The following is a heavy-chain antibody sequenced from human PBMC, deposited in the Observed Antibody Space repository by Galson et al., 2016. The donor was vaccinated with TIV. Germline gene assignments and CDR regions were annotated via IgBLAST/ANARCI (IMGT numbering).Heavy chain of an antibody. Sequence: SLRLSCAASGFSFSDYYMTWIRQAPGKGLEWVSYISHSGTTIYYADSVKGRFTISRDNAKNSLHLQINSLSAEDTAVYYCARVSVAGDYRGGDDAFDIWGLGTMVSVSS. CDR2: ISHSGTTI. D-gene: IGHD4-17*01. J-gene: IGHJ3*02. CDR1: GFSFSDYY. CDR3: ARVSVAGDYRGGDDAFDI. V-gene: IGHV3-11*01.